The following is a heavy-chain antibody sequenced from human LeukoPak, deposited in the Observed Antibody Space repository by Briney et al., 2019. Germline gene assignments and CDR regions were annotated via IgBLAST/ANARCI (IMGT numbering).Heavy chain of an antibody. J-gene: IGHJ3*02. CDR1: GGSISSSGYY. D-gene: IGHD6-19*01. Sequence: PSETLSLTCTVSGGSISSSGYYWGWIRHPPGKGLEWIGSMFYTGSTYYSPSLKSRVTLSADMSQNHFSLKVTSVTAADTAVYYCARRSSAWNAFDIWGRGTMVTVSS. CDR2: MFYTGST. V-gene: IGHV4-39*02. CDR3: ARRSSAWNAFDI.